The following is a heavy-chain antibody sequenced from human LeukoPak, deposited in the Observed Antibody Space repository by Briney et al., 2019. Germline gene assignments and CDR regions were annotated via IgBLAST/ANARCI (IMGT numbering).Heavy chain of an antibody. J-gene: IGHJ4*02. CDR2: IYHSGST. CDR3: ASAEPRGIIWYPY. Sequence: PSETLSLTCAVSGAPISSNNWWWSWVRQPPGKGLEWIGEIYHSGSTNYNPSLKSRVTMSVDESKNQFSLKLNSVTAADTAVYYCASAEPRGIIWYPYWGQGTLVTVSS. D-gene: IGHD6-13*01. V-gene: IGHV4-4*02. CDR1: GAPISSNNW.